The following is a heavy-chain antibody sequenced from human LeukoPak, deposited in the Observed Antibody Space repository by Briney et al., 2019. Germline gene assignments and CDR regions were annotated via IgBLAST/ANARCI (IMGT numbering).Heavy chain of an antibody. CDR2: IYYSGST. Sequence: SETLSLTCTVSGGSISSYYWSWIRQPPGKGLEWIGYIYYSGSTNYNPSLKSRVTISVDTSKNQFSLKLSSVTAADTAVYYCASNGEIAAAFDYWGQGTLVTVSS. V-gene: IGHV4-59*12. D-gene: IGHD6-13*01. J-gene: IGHJ4*02. CDR1: GGSISSYY. CDR3: ASNGEIAAAFDY.